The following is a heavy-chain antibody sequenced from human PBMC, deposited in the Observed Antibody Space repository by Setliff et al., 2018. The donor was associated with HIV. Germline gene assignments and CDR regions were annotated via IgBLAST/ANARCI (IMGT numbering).Heavy chain of an antibody. CDR2: IYHSGST. J-gene: IGHJ6*02. D-gene: IGHD3-10*01. CDR1: GYSVYSGYH. V-gene: IGHV4-38-2*02. Sequence: SETLSLTCSVSGYSVYSGYHWCWVRQSPGKGLEWIGSIYHSGSTYYDPSLQSRVTISLDTSKNQFSLNLMSVTAADTAVYYCARDGDGRINIIRGVESYFYYGMDVWGQGTTVTVSS. CDR3: ARDGDGRINIIRGVESYFYYGMDV.